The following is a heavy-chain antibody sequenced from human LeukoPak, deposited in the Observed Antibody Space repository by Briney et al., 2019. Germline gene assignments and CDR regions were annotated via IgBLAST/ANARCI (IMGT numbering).Heavy chain of an antibody. J-gene: IGHJ4*02. CDR2: ISGSASGGT. Sequence: PGGSLRLSCAASGFPFSTNDMSWVRQPPGKGLEWVSAISGSASGGTTYEDSVKGRSTISRDNSKGTLYLQMNSLRAEDTAVYYCAKVKTHWYFDNWGRGTLVTVSS. D-gene: IGHD1-1*01. V-gene: IGHV3-23*01. CDR3: AKVKTHWYFDN. CDR1: GFPFSTND.